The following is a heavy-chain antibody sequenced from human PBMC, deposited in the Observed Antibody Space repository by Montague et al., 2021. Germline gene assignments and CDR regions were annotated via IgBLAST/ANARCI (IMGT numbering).Heavy chain of an antibody. D-gene: IGHD5-12*01. CDR2: IYHGTT. V-gene: IGHV4-4*02. Sequence: SETLSLTCTVSGDSISSKYFWSWVRQPLGKGLEWIGEIYHGTTSYSPSLKGRLTDSMDTSKNQFSLKLSSVTAADTAIYYCAVGSESAWEIRHHWGQGILVTVSS. CDR1: GDSISSKYF. CDR3: AVGSESAWEIRHH. J-gene: IGHJ5*02.